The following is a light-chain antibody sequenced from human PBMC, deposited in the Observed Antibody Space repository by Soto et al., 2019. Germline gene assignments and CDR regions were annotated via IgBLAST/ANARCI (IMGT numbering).Light chain of an antibody. J-gene: IGLJ3*02. CDR2: EGG. V-gene: IGLV2-23*01. Sequence: QSALTQPASVSGSPGQSITISSTGTNSDIGNYNLVSWYQQHPGKAPKLIIYEGGKRPSGVSNRFSGSKSGNTASLTISGLQAEDEADYYCCSYAGSSTWVFGGGTKLTVL. CDR3: CSYAGSSTWV. CDR1: NSDIGNYNL.